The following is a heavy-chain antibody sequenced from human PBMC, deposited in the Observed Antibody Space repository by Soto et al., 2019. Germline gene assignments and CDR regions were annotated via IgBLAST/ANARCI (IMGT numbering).Heavy chain of an antibody. D-gene: IGHD4-17*01. V-gene: IGHV4-39*01. CDR2: IYYSGST. CDR3: ARHFVTTVTEYYFDF. CDR1: GGSMRSTASY. J-gene: IGHJ4*02. Sequence: QLQLQESGPGLVKPSETLSLTCTVSGGSMRSTASYWGWIRQSPGKGLEWIGSIYYSGSTLDNPSLKSRVSASVDTSKNQFSLRLTSVTAADTAVYYCARHFVTTVTEYYFDFWGQGTLVTVSS.